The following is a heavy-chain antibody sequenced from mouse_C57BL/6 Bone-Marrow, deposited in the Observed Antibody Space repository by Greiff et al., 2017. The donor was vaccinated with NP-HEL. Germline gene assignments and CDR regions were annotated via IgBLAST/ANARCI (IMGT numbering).Heavy chain of an antibody. CDR1: GFTFSSYT. J-gene: IGHJ2*01. Sequence: EVQLVESGGGLVKPGGSLILSCAASGFTFSSYTMSWVRQTPEKRLEWVATISGGGGNTYYPDSVKGRFTISRDKAKNTLYLQMSSLRSEDTALYYCARRGYYYFDYWGQGTTLTVSS. V-gene: IGHV5-9*01. CDR2: ISGGGGNT. D-gene: IGHD3-1*01. CDR3: ARRGYYYFDY.